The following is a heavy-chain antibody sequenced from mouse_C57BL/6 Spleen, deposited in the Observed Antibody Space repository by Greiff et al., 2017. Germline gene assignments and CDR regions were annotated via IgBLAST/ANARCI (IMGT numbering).Heavy chain of an antibody. D-gene: IGHD2-1*01. V-gene: IGHV1-7*01. CDR1: GYTFTSYW. Sequence: QVQLQQSGAELAKPGASVKLSCKASGYTFTSYWMHWVKQRPGQGLEWIGYINPSSGYTKYNQKFKDKATLTADKSYSTAYMQLSSLTYEDSSVYYCARSGDGNYDWYFDVWGTGTTVTVSS. CDR2: INPSSGYT. J-gene: IGHJ1*03. CDR3: ARSGDGNYDWYFDV.